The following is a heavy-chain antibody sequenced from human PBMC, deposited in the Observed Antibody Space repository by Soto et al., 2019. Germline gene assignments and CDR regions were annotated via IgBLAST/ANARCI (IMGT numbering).Heavy chain of an antibody. Sequence: EVQLVESGGGLVQPGGSLRLSCEASGFTFRNYDMHWVRQGTGKGLEWVSEISAAGDPDYADSVEGRFTSSRENAQNSFFLQMNSLRVGDTAVYYCARTDRDFYGLDVWGQGTTVIVSS. CDR1: GFTFRNYD. V-gene: IGHV3-13*05. J-gene: IGHJ6*02. CDR3: ARTDRDFYGLDV. CDR2: ISAAGDP.